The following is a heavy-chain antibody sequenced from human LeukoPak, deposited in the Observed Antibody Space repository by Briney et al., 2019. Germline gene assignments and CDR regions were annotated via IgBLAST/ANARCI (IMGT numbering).Heavy chain of an antibody. D-gene: IGHD6-13*01. V-gene: IGHV3-30*02. CDR3: AKRGYTSSWNFDS. CDR2: IRYDGSNK. Sequence: GGSLRLSCAASGFMFSSAGMHWVRQAPGKGLEWVAFIRYDGSNKYYADSVKGRFTISRDNSKNTVSLQMNSLRPEDTAVYYCAKRGYTSSWNFDSWGQGTLVTVSS. CDR1: GFMFSSAG. J-gene: IGHJ4*02.